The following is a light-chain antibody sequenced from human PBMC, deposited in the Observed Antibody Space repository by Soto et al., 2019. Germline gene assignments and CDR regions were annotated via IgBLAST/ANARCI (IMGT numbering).Light chain of an antibody. J-gene: IGKJ2*01. V-gene: IGKV3-11*01. CDR1: QSVGSS. CDR2: DAS. CDR3: QQRINWPRT. Sequence: EVVLTQSQATLSLSPGDRATLPCRASQSVGSSLDWFQHKPGQAPRLLIYDASNRATCIPARFSGSGSGTDFTLTISSLEPEDFAVYYCQQRINWPRTFGQGTKLEIK.